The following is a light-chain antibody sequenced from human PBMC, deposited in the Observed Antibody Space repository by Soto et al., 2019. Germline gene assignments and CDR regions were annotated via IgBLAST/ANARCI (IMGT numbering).Light chain of an antibody. CDR1: QTISSW. CDR2: KAS. CDR3: QHYSSYSEA. V-gene: IGKV1-5*03. Sequence: IQMTQSPSSLSSSLGDRVIITCRASQTISSWLAWYQQKPGKAPKLLIYKASTLKSGVPSSFSGSGSGTEFTLTISSLQPDDFATYYCQHYSSYSEAFGQGTRLEIK. J-gene: IGKJ5*01.